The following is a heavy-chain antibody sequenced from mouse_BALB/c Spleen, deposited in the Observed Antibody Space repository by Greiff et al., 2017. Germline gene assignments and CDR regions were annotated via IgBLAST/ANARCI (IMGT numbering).Heavy chain of an antibody. CDR2: ISSGGST. Sequence: DVKLVESGGGLVKPGGSLKLSCAASGFTFSSYAMSWVRQTPEKRLEWVASISSGGSTYYPDSVKGRFTISRDNARNILYLQMSSLRSEDTAMYYCARRTVRRDAMDYWGQGTSVTVSS. V-gene: IGHV5-6-5*01. J-gene: IGHJ4*01. D-gene: IGHD2-14*01. CDR3: ARRTVRRDAMDY. CDR1: GFTFSSYA.